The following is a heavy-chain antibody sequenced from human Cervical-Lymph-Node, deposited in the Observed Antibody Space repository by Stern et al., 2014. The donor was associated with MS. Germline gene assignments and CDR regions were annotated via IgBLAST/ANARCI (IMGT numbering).Heavy chain of an antibody. CDR2: IYYIGTT. CDR1: GGSISNYY. J-gene: IGHJ4*02. Sequence: QVQLVESGPGLVKPSETLSLTCTVSGGSISNYYWSWIRQPPGKGLEWIGYIYYIGTTNYNPSLKSRVTISVDTSKNQFSLRLSSVSVADTAVYYCARHGDTSFVYWGQGTLVTISS. D-gene: IGHD2-21*02. CDR3: ARHGDTSFVY. V-gene: IGHV4-59*08.